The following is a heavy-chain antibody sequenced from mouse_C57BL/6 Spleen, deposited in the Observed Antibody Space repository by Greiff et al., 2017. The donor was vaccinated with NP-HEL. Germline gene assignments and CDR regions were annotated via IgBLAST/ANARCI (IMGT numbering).Heavy chain of an antibody. D-gene: IGHD2-4*01. CDR3: ARGDYDGVDY. CDR2: ISYDGSN. CDR1: GYSITSGYY. Sequence: EVQLQESGPGLVKPSQSLSLTCSVTGYSITSGYYWNWIRQFPGNKLEWMGYISYDGSNNYNPSLKNRISITRDTSKNQFFLKLNSVTTEDTATYYCARGDYDGVDYWGQGTTLTVSS. J-gene: IGHJ2*01. V-gene: IGHV3-6*01.